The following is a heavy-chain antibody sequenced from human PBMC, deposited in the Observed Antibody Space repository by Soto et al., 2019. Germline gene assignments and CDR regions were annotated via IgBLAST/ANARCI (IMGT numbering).Heavy chain of an antibody. J-gene: IGHJ4*02. V-gene: IGHV3-7*01. CDR1: GFTFSSYW. D-gene: IGHD2-2*01. Sequence: GGSLRLSCAASGFTFSSYWMSWVRQAPGKGLEWVANIKQDGSEKYYVDSVKGRFTISRDNAKNSLYLQMNSLRAEDTAVYYCARESCSSTSCYPYFDYWGQGTLVTVSS. CDR3: ARESCSSTSCYPYFDY. CDR2: IKQDGSEK.